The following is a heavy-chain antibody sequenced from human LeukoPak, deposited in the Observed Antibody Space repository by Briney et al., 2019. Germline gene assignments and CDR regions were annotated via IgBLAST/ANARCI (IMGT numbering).Heavy chain of an antibody. V-gene: IGHV4-4*07. CDR3: ARDSDCSGGSCYFDY. CDR2: IYTSGST. CDR1: GGSISSYY. J-gene: IGHJ4*02. D-gene: IGHD2-15*01. Sequence: PSETLSLTCTVSGGSISSYYWSWIRQPAGKGLEWIGRIYTSGSTNYNPSLKSRVTMSVDTSKNQFSLKLSSVTAADTAVYYCARDSDCSGGSCYFDYWGQGTLVTVSS.